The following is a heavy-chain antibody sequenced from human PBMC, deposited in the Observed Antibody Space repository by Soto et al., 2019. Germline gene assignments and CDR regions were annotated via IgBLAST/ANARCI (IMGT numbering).Heavy chain of an antibody. CDR2: SRNKVIGYTT. J-gene: IGHJ4*02. V-gene: IGHV3-72*01. D-gene: IGHD5-18*01. CDR3: SHGYYQYFNS. CDR1: GLTLSDHY. Sequence: GGSLRLSCAASGLTLSDHYMDWVRQTPGKGLEWIGRSRNKVIGYTTDFAAPVKGRFTISRDDSQNTLYLQMDSLKTEDTAVYYCSHGYYQYFNSWGPGTLVTVSS.